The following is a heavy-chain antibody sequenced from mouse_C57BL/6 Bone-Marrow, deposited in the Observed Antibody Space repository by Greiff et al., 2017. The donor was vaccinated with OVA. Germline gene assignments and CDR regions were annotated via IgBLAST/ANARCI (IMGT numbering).Heavy chain of an antibody. V-gene: IGHV1-81*01. CDR2: IYPRSGNT. CDR3: ARARIYYDYSFAY. CDR1: GYTFTSYG. Sequence: QVQLQQSGAELARPGASVKLFCKASGYTFTSYGLSWVKQRTGQGLEWIGEIYPRSGNTYYNEKFKGKATLTADKSSSTAYMELRSLTSEDSAVYFCARARIYYDYSFAYWGQGTLVTVSA. D-gene: IGHD2-4*01. J-gene: IGHJ3*01.